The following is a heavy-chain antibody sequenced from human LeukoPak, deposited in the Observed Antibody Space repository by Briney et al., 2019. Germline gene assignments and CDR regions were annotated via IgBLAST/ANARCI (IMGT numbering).Heavy chain of an antibody. V-gene: IGHV1-69*05. D-gene: IGHD6-6*01. J-gene: IGHJ6*03. CDR1: GGILSNYA. Sequence: ASVKVSCKASGGILSNYAFSWVRQAPGQGLEWMGGIIPIFGTANYAQKFQGRVTIITDESTSTAYMELSSLRSEDTAIYYCARDSSSESFYYMDVWGKGTTVTVSS. CDR2: IIPIFGTA. CDR3: ARDSSSESFYYMDV.